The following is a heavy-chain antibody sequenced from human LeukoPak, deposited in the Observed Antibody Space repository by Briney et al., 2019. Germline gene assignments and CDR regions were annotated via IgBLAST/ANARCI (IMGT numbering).Heavy chain of an antibody. CDR2: INPNTGGT. V-gene: IGHV1-2*02. J-gene: IGHJ5*02. Sequence: ASVKVSCKASGYTFTGYCMHWVRQAPGQGLEWMGWINPNTGGTNYAQKFQGRVTMTRDTSISTAYMELSRLRSDDTAVYYCARGNGGLWRFDPWGQGTLVTVSS. CDR3: ARGNGGLWRFDP. CDR1: GYTFTGYC. D-gene: IGHD5-18*01.